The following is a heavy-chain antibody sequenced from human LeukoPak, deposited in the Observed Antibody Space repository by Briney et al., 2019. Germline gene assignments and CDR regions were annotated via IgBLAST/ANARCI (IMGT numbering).Heavy chain of an antibody. CDR2: IIPILGIA. CDR1: GGTFSSYA. CDR3: ARDPSYDSSGYYPGG. J-gene: IGHJ4*02. D-gene: IGHD3-22*01. Sequence: SVKVSCKASGGTFSSYAISWVRQAPGQGLEWMGRIIPILGIANYAQKFQGRVTITADKSTSTAYMELSSLRSEDTAVYYCARDPSYDSSGYYPGGWGQGTLVTVSS. V-gene: IGHV1-69*04.